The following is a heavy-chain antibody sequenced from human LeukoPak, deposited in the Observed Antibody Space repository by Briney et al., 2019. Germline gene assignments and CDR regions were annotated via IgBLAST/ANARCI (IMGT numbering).Heavy chain of an antibody. D-gene: IGHD3-22*01. J-gene: IGHJ4*02. CDR2: IYHSGST. CDR1: GGSISSSNW. CDR3: ARVPSYYYDSSGYYKDY. Sequence: SGTLSLTCAVSGGSISSSNWWSWVRQPPGKGLEWIGEIYHSGSTNYNPSLKSRVTISVDKSKNQFSLKLSSVTAADTAVYYCARVPSYYYDSSGYYKDYWGQGTLVTVSS. V-gene: IGHV4-4*02.